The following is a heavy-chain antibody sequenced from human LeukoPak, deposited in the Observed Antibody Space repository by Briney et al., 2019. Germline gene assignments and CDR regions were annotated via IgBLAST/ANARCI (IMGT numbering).Heavy chain of an antibody. V-gene: IGHV1-69*04. J-gene: IGHJ6*02. CDR1: GGTFSSYA. Sequence: ASVKVSCKASGGTFSSYAISWVRQAPGQGLEWMGRIIPILGIANYAQKFQGRVTITADKSTSTAYMELSSLRSEDTAVYYCAVPESYSSGWTGQADVWGQGTTVTVSS. D-gene: IGHD6-19*01. CDR2: IIPILGIA. CDR3: AVPESYSSGWTGQADV.